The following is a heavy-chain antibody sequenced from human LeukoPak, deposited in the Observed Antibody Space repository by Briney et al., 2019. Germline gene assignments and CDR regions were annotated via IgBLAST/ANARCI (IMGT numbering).Heavy chain of an antibody. D-gene: IGHD3-10*01. CDR1: GDSVSSNSAA. CDR3: ARDGGITTYYYGSGSYKNFDY. CDR2: TYYRSKWYN. J-gene: IGHJ4*02. Sequence: SQTLSLTCAISGDSVSSNSAAWNWIRQSPSRGLEWLGRTYYRSKWYNDYAVSVKSRITINPDTSKNQFSLQLNSVTPEDTAVYYCARDGGITTYYYGSGSYKNFDYWGQGTLVTVSS. V-gene: IGHV6-1*01.